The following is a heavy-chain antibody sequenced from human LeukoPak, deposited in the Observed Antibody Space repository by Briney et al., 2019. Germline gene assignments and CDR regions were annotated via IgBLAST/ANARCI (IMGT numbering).Heavy chain of an antibody. CDR2: IYHSGST. V-gene: IGHV4-30-2*03. Sequence: PSETLSLTCAVSGGSISSGGYSWSWIRQPPGKGLEWIGGIYHSGSTYYNPSLKSRVTISVDTSKNQFSLKLSSVTAADTAVYYCASSYSSGWYVNWFDPWGQGTLVTVSS. J-gene: IGHJ5*02. D-gene: IGHD6-19*01. CDR3: ASSYSSGWYVNWFDP. CDR1: GGSISSGGYS.